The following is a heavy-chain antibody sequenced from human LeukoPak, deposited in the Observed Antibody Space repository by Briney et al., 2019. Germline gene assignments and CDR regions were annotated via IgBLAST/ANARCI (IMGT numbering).Heavy chain of an antibody. V-gene: IGHV3-7*01. CDR2: IHPDGSET. Sequence: GGSLRLSCEASGFIFSSYWMGWVRRVPGKGLEWVANIHPDGSETSYLDSVKGRFTISRDNSENTLSLQMNSLRADDTAVYYCTKEGGPMSATTERYSFDHWGRGTLVTVSS. CDR1: GFIFSSYW. D-gene: IGHD4-17*01. CDR3: TKEGGPMSATTERYSFDH. J-gene: IGHJ4*02.